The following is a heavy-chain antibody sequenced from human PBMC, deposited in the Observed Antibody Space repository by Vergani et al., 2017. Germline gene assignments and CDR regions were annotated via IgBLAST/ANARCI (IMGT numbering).Heavy chain of an antibody. J-gene: IGHJ4*02. Sequence: EVHLLESGGGQVEAGGSLRLSCVASGFTFSNSAMSWVRQTSGKGLEWVSAISGHGDRTYYADSVKGRFTISRDNSKNTVYLQMNSLRVEDTAIYYCAKVLTSPRIPKELGFDFWGQGALVTVSS. V-gene: IGHV3-23*01. CDR3: AKVLTSPRIPKELGFDF. CDR1: GFTFSNSA. D-gene: IGHD1-7*01. CDR2: ISGHGDRT.